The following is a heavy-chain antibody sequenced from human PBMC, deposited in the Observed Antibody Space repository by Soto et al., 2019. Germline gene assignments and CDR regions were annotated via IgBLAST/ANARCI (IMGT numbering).Heavy chain of an antibody. CDR2: ISSTGGGT. CDR1: GFTFSNCA. V-gene: IGHV3-23*01. Sequence: GGSLRLSCAVSGFTFSNCAMSWVRRAPGKGLEWVSAISSTGGGTYYADSVRGRFTISRDNSKNSLFLQLNSLSPEDTAIYYCANFPKTCGDSFLSDDSWGQGTMVTVSS. CDR3: ANFPKTCGDSFLSDDS. J-gene: IGHJ4*02. D-gene: IGHD4-17*01.